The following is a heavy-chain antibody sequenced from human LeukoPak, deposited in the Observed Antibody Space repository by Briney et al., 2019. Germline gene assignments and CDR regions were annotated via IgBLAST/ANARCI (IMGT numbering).Heavy chain of an antibody. Sequence: SQTLSLTCTVSGGSISSNNYYWNWIRQPAGKGLEWIGRIYTSGSTSGSTNYNPSLKSRVTISVDTSKNQFSLKLSSVTAADTAVYYCTRGAGWLIDYWGQGILVTVSS. V-gene: IGHV4-61*02. CDR1: GGSISSNNYY. J-gene: IGHJ4*02. D-gene: IGHD3-16*01. CDR3: TRGAGWLIDY. CDR2: IYTSGSTSGST.